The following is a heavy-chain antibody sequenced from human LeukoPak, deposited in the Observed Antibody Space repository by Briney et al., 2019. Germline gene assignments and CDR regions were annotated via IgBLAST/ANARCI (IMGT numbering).Heavy chain of an antibody. Sequence: GGSLRLSCAASGFTFSTYAMSWVRQAPGKGLEWVSAISGRGGDTYYADSVKGRFTISRDNSKNTLFLEMKSLGAEDTAVYYCARAWISAYWGQGTLVTVS. J-gene: IGHJ4*02. D-gene: IGHD2-2*03. V-gene: IGHV3-23*01. CDR2: ISGRGGDT. CDR3: ARAWISAY. CDR1: GFTFSTYA.